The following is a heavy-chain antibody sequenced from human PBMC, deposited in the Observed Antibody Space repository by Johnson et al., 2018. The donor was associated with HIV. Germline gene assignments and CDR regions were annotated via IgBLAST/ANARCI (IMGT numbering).Heavy chain of an antibody. CDR3: AKDIGGLQWGAFDI. CDR1: GFAFSDYY. V-gene: IGHV3-9*01. J-gene: IGHJ3*02. D-gene: IGHD5-18*01. CDR2: ISWNSGSI. Sequence: VQLVESGGGLVKPGGSLRLSCAASGFAFSDYYMAWIRQAPGKGLEWASGISWNSGSIGYADSVQGRFTISRDNAKNSLYRQMNRLRAEDTALYYCAKDIGGLQWGAFDIWGQGTMVTVSS.